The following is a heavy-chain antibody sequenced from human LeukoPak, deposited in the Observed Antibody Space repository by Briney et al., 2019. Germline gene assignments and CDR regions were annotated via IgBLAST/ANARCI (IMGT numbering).Heavy chain of an antibody. D-gene: IGHD3-10*01. Sequence: ASVKVSCKVSGYTFTSYGISWVRQAPGQGLKWMGWISAYNGNTNYARKLQGRVTMTTDTSTTTAYMELRSLRSDDTAVYYCARVLRVAPYYFDSWGQGTLVTVSS. V-gene: IGHV1-18*01. J-gene: IGHJ4*02. CDR2: ISAYNGNT. CDR1: GYTFTSYG. CDR3: ARVLRVAPYYFDS.